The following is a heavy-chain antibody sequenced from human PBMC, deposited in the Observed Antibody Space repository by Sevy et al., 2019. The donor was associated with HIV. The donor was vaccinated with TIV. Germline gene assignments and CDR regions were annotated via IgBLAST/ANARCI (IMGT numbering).Heavy chain of an antibody. Sequence: GGSLRLSCTASGFIFNNFAMHWVRQAPGKGLEWVAVTSYDGSHKYYAESVKGRFTVSRDNSRNILSMEMSSLRRDDAAVYYCARGENNDEFFQYWGQWTLVTVSS. CDR2: TSYDGSHK. V-gene: IGHV3-30*04. D-gene: IGHD1-26*01. J-gene: IGHJ1*01. CDR3: ARGENNDEFFQY. CDR1: GFIFNNFA.